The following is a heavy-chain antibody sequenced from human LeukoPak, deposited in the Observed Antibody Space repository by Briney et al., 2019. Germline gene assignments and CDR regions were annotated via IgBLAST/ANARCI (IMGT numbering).Heavy chain of an antibody. V-gene: IGHV4-39*01. CDR3: ARLRRYYFDY. Sequence: SETLSLTCTVSGGSISSSSYYWGWIRQPPGKGLEWIGSIYYSGSTYYNPSLKSRVTISVDTSKNQFSLKLSSVTAADTAVYYCARLRRYYFDYWGQGTLVTVSS. D-gene: IGHD5-12*01. CDR2: IYYSGST. J-gene: IGHJ4*02. CDR1: GGSISSSSYY.